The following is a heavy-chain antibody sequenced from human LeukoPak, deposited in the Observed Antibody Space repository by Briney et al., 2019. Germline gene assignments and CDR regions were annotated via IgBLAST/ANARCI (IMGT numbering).Heavy chain of an antibody. Sequence: ASVTVSFKASGYTFTSYGISWVRQAPGQGLEWMGWISDYNGNTNYAQKLQGRVTMTTDTSTSTAYMELRSLRSDDTAVYYCARDLYRDSLPVSWFDGWGQGCLVTV. CDR2: ISDYNGNT. CDR1: GYTFTSYG. J-gene: IGHJ5*02. D-gene: IGHD4-11*01. V-gene: IGHV1-18*01. CDR3: ARDLYRDSLPVSWFDG.